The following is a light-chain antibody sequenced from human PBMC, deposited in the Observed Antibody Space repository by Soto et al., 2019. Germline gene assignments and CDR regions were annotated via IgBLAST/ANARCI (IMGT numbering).Light chain of an antibody. J-gene: IGKJ1*01. CDR1: QGISSY. V-gene: IGKV1-8*01. CDR2: AAS. Sequence: AIRMTQSPSSLSASTGDRVTITCRASQGISSYLAWYQQKPGKAPKLLIYAASTLQSGVPSRFSGSGSGTDFTLTISCLQSEDFATYYCQQYHRYPRTFGQGTKVDIK. CDR3: QQYHRYPRT.